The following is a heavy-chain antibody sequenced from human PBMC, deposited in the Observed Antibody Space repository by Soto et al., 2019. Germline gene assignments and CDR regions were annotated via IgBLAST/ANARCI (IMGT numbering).Heavy chain of an antibody. D-gene: IGHD2-21*02. CDR1: GGTSSSYT. Sequence: SVKVSCKASGGTSSSYTISWVRQAPGQGLEWMGRIIPILGIANYAQKFQGRVTITADKSTSTAYMELSSLRSEDTAVYYCAREKAYCGGDCYSYYYYYYGMDVWG. CDR3: AREKAYCGGDCYSYYYYYYGMDV. V-gene: IGHV1-69*04. J-gene: IGHJ6*02. CDR2: IIPILGIA.